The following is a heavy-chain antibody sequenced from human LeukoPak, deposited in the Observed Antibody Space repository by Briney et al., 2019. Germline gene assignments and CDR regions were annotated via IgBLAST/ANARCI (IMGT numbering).Heavy chain of an antibody. CDR1: GFTFSSYA. D-gene: IGHD3-10*01. J-gene: IGHJ4*02. V-gene: IGHV3-23*01. CDR2: ISGSGGST. CDR3: ARDRLDMVRGVILDY. Sequence: PGGSERLSCAASGFTFSSYAMSWIRQAPGKGLEWVSAISGSGGSTYYADSVKGRFTISRDNSKNTLYLQMNSLRAEDTAVYYCARDRLDMVRGVILDYWGQGTLVTVSS.